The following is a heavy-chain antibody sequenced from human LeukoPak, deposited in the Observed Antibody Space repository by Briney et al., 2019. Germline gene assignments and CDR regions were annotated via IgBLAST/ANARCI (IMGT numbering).Heavy chain of an antibody. D-gene: IGHD3-16*02. CDR1: GFTFANYW. Sequence: GGSLRLSCAASGFTFANYWMSWVRQAPGKGLEWVANIKQDGSEKNYVDSVKGRFTISRDNAKNSLYLQMNSLRADDTAVYYCARDSSPGYYDYVWGTYPRYWGQGTLVAVSS. V-gene: IGHV3-7*05. CDR3: ARDSSPGYYDYVWGTYPRY. J-gene: IGHJ4*02. CDR2: IKQDGSEK.